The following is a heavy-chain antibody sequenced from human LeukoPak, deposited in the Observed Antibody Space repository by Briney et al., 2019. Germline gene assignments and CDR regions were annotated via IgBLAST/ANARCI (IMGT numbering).Heavy chain of an antibody. Sequence: PGGSLRLSCAASGFTFSSYNMNWVRQAPGKGLEWVSSISSSSSYIYYADSVKGRFTISRDNGKNLLHLQMNSLRAEDTAVYYCARDMRDYMDYYYSSMDVWGKGTTVTVSS. CDR3: ARDMRDYMDYYYSSMDV. CDR2: ISSSSSYI. D-gene: IGHD4-11*01. J-gene: IGHJ6*03. V-gene: IGHV3-21*01. CDR1: GFTFSSYN.